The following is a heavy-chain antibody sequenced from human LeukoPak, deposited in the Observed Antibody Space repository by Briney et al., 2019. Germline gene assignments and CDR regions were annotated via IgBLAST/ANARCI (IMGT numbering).Heavy chain of an antibody. J-gene: IGHJ4*02. CDR3: AREGPDIVVVPAAPLAY. V-gene: IGHV3-20*04. D-gene: IGHD2-2*01. Sequence: PGGSLRLSCAASGFTFDDYGMSWVRQAPGQGLEWVSGINWNGGSTGYADSVKGGFTISRDNAKNSLYLQMNSLRAEDTALYYCAREGPDIVVVPAAPLAYWGQGTLVTVSS. CDR1: GFTFDDYG. CDR2: INWNGGST.